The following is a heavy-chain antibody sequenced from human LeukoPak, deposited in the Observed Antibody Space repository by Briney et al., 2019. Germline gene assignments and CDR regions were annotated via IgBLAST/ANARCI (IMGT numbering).Heavy chain of an antibody. Sequence: PGGSLRLSCAASGFTFGSYAMSWVRQTPGKSLEWVSIITNGGGTTYYADSVRARFTISRDNSKSMLYLQMNSLRAEDTAVYYCVKLSSGSGSKFGFDSWGQGTLVTVSS. CDR1: GFTFGSYA. V-gene: IGHV3-23*01. CDR3: VKLSSGSGSKFGFDS. D-gene: IGHD6-19*01. J-gene: IGHJ4*02. CDR2: ITNGGGTT.